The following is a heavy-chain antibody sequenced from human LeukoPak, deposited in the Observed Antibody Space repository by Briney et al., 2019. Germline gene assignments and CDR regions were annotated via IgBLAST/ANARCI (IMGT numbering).Heavy chain of an antibody. D-gene: IGHD3-3*01. CDR3: VKEYHSRGFGAYFDY. Sequence: GGSLRLSCSASKFTFSHHGMQWVRQAPGKGLEWVAVISGDGSIKIYADSVKGRFTLSRDNSINTVDLQMNSLRAEDTAVYYCVKEYHSRGFGAYFDYWGQGTLVTVSS. J-gene: IGHJ4*02. CDR2: ISGDGSIK. V-gene: IGHV3-30*18. CDR1: KFTFSHHG.